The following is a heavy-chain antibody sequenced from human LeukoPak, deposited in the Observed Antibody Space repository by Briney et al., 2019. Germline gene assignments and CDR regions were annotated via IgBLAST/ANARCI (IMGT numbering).Heavy chain of an antibody. CDR1: GFTLSSYW. V-gene: IGHV3-74*01. CDR3: MTGYCTNGVCYNFDY. J-gene: IGHJ4*02. CDR2: INSAGTST. Sequence: PGGSLRLSCAASGFTLSSYWMHWVRQAPGKGLVWVSRINSAGTSTTYADSVKGRFTISRDNAKNTLYLQMNSLRAEDTAVYYCMTGYCTNGVCYNFDYWGQGTLVTVSS. D-gene: IGHD2-8*01.